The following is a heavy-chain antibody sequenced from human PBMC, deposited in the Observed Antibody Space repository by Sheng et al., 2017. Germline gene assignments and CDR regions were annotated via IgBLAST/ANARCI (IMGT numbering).Heavy chain of an antibody. D-gene: IGHD3-3*01. CDR2: IIPILDRV. CDR3: VRDPYYDVWSGYDRGGYFDS. J-gene: IGHJ4*02. V-gene: IGHV1-69*04. Sequence: QVQLVQSGAEVKKPGSSVTVSCKASGGTFSRFAISWVRQAPGQGLEWMGGIIPILDRVNYTQKFQGRVTITADKSTSTAYMELSSLRSEDTAVYYCVRDPYYDVWSGYDRGGYFDSWGQGTLVTVSS. CDR1: GGTFSRFA.